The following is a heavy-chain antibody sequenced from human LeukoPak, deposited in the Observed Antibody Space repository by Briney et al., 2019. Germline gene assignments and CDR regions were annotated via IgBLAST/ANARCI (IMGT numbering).Heavy chain of an antibody. J-gene: IGHJ3*02. CDR1: GYSFTSYW. V-gene: IGHV5-51*01. CDR3: ARRPRHSTNYYDSSGYGDAFDI. CDR2: IYPGDSDT. D-gene: IGHD3-22*01. Sequence: GESLKISCKGSGYSFTSYWIGWVRQMPGKGLEWMGIIYPGDSDTRYSPFFQGQVTISADKSISTAYLQWSSLKASDTAMYYCARRPRHSTNYYDSSGYGDAFDIWGQGTMVTVSS.